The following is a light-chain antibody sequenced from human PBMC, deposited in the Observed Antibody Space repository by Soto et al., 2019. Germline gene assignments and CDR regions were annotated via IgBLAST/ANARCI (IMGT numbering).Light chain of an antibody. CDR3: QNYCSAPRT. V-gene: IGKV1-27*01. CDR2: AAS. CDR1: QGISDY. J-gene: IGKJ1*01. Sequence: DIQMTQSPSSLSAFLGDRVTITCRASQGISDYLVWYQQKPGKVPKLLIYAASTLQSGVPPRFSGTGSGTDFTLTISSLQPEDGATYYCQNYCSAPRTFGQGTKVEIK.